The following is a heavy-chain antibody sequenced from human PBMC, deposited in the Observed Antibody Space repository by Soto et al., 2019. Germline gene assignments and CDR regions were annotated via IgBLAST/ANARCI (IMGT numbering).Heavy chain of an antibody. D-gene: IGHD1-26*01. V-gene: IGHV4-31*03. CDR3: ARERDGAGYGMDV. CDR1: GGSISSGGYY. J-gene: IGHJ6*02. CDR2: IYYSGST. Sequence: GPVWSSETLSLTCTVSGGSISSGGYYWSWIRQHPGKGLEWIGYIYYSGSTYYNPSLKSRVTISVDTSKNQFSLKLSSVTAADTAVYYCARERDGAGYGMDVWGQGTTVTVSS.